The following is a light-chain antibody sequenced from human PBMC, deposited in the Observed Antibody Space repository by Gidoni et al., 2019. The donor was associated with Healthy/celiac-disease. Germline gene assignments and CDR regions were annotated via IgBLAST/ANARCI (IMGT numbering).Light chain of an antibody. CDR2: DVS. Sequence: QSALTQPASVSGSPGQSITISCTGTSSDVGGYNYVSWYQQHPGKAPKLMLYDVSNRPSGLSNRFSGSKSGNTASLTISGLQAEDDADYYCSSYPSSSTLVFGGGTKLTVL. V-gene: IGLV2-14*03. J-gene: IGLJ3*02. CDR1: SSDVGGYNY. CDR3: SSYPSSSTLV.